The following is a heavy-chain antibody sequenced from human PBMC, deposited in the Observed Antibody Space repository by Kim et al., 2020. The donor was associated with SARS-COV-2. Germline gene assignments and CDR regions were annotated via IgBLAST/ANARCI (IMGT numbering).Heavy chain of an antibody. CDR1: GGSISSGGYY. V-gene: IGHV4-31*03. D-gene: IGHD1-1*01. CDR2: IYYSGST. J-gene: IGHJ6*02. Sequence: TLSLTCTVSGGSISSGGYYWSWIRQHPGKGLEWIGYIYYSGSTYYNPSLKSRVTISVDTSKNQFSLKLSSVTAADTAVYYCARDGRGAASYYYYGMDVWGQGTTVTVSS. CDR3: ARDGRGAASYYYYGMDV.